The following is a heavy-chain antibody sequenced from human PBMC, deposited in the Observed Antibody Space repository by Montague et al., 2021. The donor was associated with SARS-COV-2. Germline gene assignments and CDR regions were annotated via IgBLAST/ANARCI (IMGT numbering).Heavy chain of an antibody. D-gene: IGHD2-15*01. J-gene: IGHJ6*03. Sequence: SETLSLTRAVHGGSFSTYSWNWIRQPPGKGLEWIGEIHHGGSTNYNPSLKSRVTISADTSKNQFSLKLTSVAAADTAVYYCARLGDGVVPSPILGVGPYYSYDDMDVWGKGTTVTVSS. CDR3: ARLGDGVVPSPILGVGPYYSYDDMDV. CDR1: GGSFSTYS. V-gene: IGHV4-34*01. CDR2: IHHGGST.